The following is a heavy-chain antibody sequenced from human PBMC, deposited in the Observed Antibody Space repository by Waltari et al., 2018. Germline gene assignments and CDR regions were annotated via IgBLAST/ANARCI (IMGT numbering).Heavy chain of an antibody. V-gene: IGHV1-8*02. CDR3: AREVVVVAAGAFDI. J-gene: IGHJ3*02. D-gene: IGHD2-15*01. CDR2: MNPNSGNT. CDR1: GYTFTSYD. Sequence: QVQLVQSGAEVKKPGASVKVSCKASGYTFTSYDINWVRQATGQGLEWMGWMNPNSGNTGYAQKLQGRVTMTRNTSISTAYMELSSLRSEDTAVYYCAREVVVVAAGAFDIWGQGTMVTVSS.